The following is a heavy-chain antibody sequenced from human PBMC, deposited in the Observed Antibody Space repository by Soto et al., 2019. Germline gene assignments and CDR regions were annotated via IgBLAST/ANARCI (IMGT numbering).Heavy chain of an antibody. D-gene: IGHD2-21*02. J-gene: IGHJ5*02. V-gene: IGHV4-38-2*02. CDR2: ISHSGTS. Sequence: PSETLSLTCTVSGYSISSGYYWSWIRQTPGKGLEWIGSISHSGTSFYNPSLRSRVTISIDTSNNHFSLKLNSLTATDTAVYYCARPSGGHSGWGHWSYPWGQGTLVTVSS. CDR3: ARPSGGHSGWGHWSYP. CDR1: GYSISSGYY.